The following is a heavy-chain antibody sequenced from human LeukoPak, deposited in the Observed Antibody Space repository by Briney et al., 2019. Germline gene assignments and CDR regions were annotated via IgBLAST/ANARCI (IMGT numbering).Heavy chain of an antibody. CDR3: ARSPRRGARYCSDDSCFPLYGMDV. J-gene: IGHJ6*02. Sequence: SETLSLTCIVSGDSISDSSRYWGWIRQTPGMGLEWIGTISYSGVTKYNPSLKSRVTISVDTSKTQFSLKLTSVTAADTAVYYCARSPRRGARYCSDDSCFPLYGMDVWGQGTTVTVSS. CDR1: GDSISDSSRY. V-gene: IGHV4-39*01. CDR2: ISYSGVT. D-gene: IGHD2-15*01.